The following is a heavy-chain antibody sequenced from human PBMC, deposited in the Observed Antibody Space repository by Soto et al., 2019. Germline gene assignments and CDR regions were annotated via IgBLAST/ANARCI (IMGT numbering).Heavy chain of an antibody. V-gene: IGHV4-59*01. J-gene: IGHJ4*02. CDR3: ARVRGTAGKRYFDY. D-gene: IGHD6-13*01. CDR1: GGSMISYY. CDR2: TYYSGST. Sequence: SETLSLTCTASGGSMISYYWNWMRQPPGKGLEWIGYTYYSGSTTYNPSLKSRVTISVDSSKNQFSLKLSSVTAADTAVYYCARVRGTAGKRYFDYWGQGTLV.